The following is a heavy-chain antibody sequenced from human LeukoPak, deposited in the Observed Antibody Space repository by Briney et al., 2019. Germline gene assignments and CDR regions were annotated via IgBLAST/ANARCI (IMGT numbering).Heavy chain of an antibody. CDR3: ARPGRQWLLNGGHYFDY. CDR2: INHSGST. Sequence: SETLSLTCAVYGGSFSGYYWSWIRQPPGKGLEWIGEINHSGSTNYNPSLKSRVTISVDTSKNQFSLKLSSVTAADTAVYYCARPGRQWLLNGGHYFDYWGQGTLVTVSS. J-gene: IGHJ4*02. CDR1: GGSFSGYY. D-gene: IGHD6-19*01. V-gene: IGHV4-34*01.